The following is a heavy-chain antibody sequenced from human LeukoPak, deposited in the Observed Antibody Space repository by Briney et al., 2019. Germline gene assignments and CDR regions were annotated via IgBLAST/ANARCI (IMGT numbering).Heavy chain of an antibody. CDR1: GYTFTGYY. CDR2: INPNSGGT. V-gene: IGHV1-2*06. D-gene: IGHD3-3*01. CDR3: ARDGAHDFWSGYYMGALWYYYGMDV. Sequence: ASAKVSCKASGYTFTGYYMHWVRQAPGQGLEWMGRINPNSGGTNYAQKFQGRVTMTRDTSISTAYMELSRLRSDDTAVYYCARDGAHDFWSGYYMGALWYYYGMDVWGQGTTVTVSS. J-gene: IGHJ6*02.